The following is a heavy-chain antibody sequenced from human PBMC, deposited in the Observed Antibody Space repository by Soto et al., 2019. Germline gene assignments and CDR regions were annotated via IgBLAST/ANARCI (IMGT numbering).Heavy chain of an antibody. J-gene: IGHJ6*02. CDR2: IYFTGRA. Sequence: QVQLLESGPGLVKPSETLSLTCSVSGGSLTSYYWNWIRQPPGGGLEWIGYIYFTGRAYYSPSLKSRVSMSVDTSKNQFSLTVNSVTAADTAVYYCARDRDILVVSPDKRRHFSYYGLDVWGHGTTVTVSS. V-gene: IGHV4-59*01. CDR3: ARDRDILVVSPDKRRHFSYYGLDV. CDR1: GGSLTSYY. D-gene: IGHD2-15*01.